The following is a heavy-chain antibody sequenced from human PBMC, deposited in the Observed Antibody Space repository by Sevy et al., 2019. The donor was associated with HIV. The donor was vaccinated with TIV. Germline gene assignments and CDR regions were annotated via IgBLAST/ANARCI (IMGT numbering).Heavy chain of an antibody. CDR3: TSKRGYNHGPFDY. Sequence: SETLSLTCTVSGGSINNSDSYWSWIRQPPGKGLEWIGYIHYTGGTYYNPFLKSRVAMSVDTSEKQFSLKLSSMTEADTAVYYWTSKRGYNHGPFDYWGQGTLVTVSS. D-gene: IGHD5-18*01. CDR1: GGSINNSDSY. CDR2: IHYTGGT. V-gene: IGHV4-30-4*02. J-gene: IGHJ4*02.